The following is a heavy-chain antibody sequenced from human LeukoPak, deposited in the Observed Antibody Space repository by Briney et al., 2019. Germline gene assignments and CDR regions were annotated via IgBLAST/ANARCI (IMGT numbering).Heavy chain of an antibody. V-gene: IGHV3-7*01. J-gene: IGHJ4*02. D-gene: IGHD2-2*01. CDR3: ARHREGTTQVGLFNY. CDR2: IRQDGGEK. CDR1: GFTFSTYW. Sequence: PGGSLRLSCAASGFTFSTYWMAWVRQAPGKGLEWVANIRQDGGEKYYVDSVKGRFTISRHNAQNSLYLHINSLGAEDTAVYYCARHREGTTQVGLFNYWGQGTLVTVSS.